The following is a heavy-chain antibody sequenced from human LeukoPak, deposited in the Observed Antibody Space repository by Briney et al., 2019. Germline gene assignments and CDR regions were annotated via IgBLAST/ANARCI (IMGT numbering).Heavy chain of an antibody. CDR2: IYHSGST. Sequence: PSETLSLTCAVSGYSISSGYYWGWIRQPPGKGLEWIGSIYHSGSTYYNPSLKSRVTISVDTSKNQFSLKLSSVTAADTAVYYCARQSSGPFDYWGQGTLVTVSS. D-gene: IGHD3-3*01. CDR3: ARQSSGPFDY. V-gene: IGHV4-38-2*01. J-gene: IGHJ4*02. CDR1: GYSISSGYY.